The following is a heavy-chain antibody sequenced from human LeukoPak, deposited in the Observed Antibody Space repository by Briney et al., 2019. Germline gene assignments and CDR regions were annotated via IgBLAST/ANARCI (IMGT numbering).Heavy chain of an antibody. V-gene: IGHV4-34*01. Sequence: PSETLSLTCAVYGGSFSGYYWSWIRQPPGKGLEWIGEINYSGSTNYNPSLKSRVTISVDTSKNQFSLKLSSVTAADTAVYYCARGHVLRYFDWLLGDAFDIWGQGTMVTVSS. J-gene: IGHJ3*02. D-gene: IGHD3-9*01. CDR3: ARGHVLRYFDWLLGDAFDI. CDR1: GGSFSGYY. CDR2: INYSGST.